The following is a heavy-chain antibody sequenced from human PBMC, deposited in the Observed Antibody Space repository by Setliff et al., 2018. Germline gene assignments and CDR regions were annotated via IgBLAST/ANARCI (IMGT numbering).Heavy chain of an antibody. V-gene: IGHV3-53*01. D-gene: IGHD2-15*01. CDR3: ARDLGARYCSGGSCSHYYYYYYMDV. Sequence: GGSLRLSCAASGFTVTSNYMSWVRQAPGKGLEWVSVIYTGGSTYYADSVKGRFAISRDNSKNTLYLQMNSLRAEDTAVYYCARDLGARYCSGGSCSHYYYYYYMDVWGKGTTVTVSS. CDR1: GFTVTSNY. CDR2: IYTGGST. J-gene: IGHJ6*03.